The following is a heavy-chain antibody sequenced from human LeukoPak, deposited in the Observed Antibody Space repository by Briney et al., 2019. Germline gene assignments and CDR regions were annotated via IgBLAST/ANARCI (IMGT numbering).Heavy chain of an antibody. J-gene: IGHJ4*02. Sequence: GGSLRLSCAASGFIFSSYGMHWVRQAPGKGLEWVAVISYDGSNKYYADSVKGRFTISRDNSKNTLYLQMNSLRAEDTAVYYCAKIVMYSSSAFGNIGIDYWGQGTLVTVSS. D-gene: IGHD6-13*01. CDR1: GFIFSSYG. CDR3: AKIVMYSSSAFGNIGIDY. V-gene: IGHV3-30*18. CDR2: ISYDGSNK.